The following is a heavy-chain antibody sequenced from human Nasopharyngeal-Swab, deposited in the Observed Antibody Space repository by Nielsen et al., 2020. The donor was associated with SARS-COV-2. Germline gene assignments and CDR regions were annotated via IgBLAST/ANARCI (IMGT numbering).Heavy chain of an antibody. Sequence: LRLSCTVSGGSSSSAGYFWTWIRQHPGKGLEWIGYIYYSGSTYYNPSLKSRVTISVDTSKNHFSLKLSSVTAADTAVYFCARSMYCSSTSCRYYFDYWGQGTLVTVSS. V-gene: IGHV4-31*03. CDR1: GGSSSSAGYF. CDR2: IYYSGST. D-gene: IGHD2-2*01. CDR3: ARSMYCSSTSCRYYFDY. J-gene: IGHJ4*02.